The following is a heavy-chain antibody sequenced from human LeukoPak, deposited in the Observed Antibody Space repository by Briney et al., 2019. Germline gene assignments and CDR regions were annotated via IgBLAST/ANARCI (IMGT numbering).Heavy chain of an antibody. CDR2: IYYSGSI. D-gene: IGHD3-22*01. V-gene: IGHV4-39*07. J-gene: IGHJ4*02. CDR1: GGSISSSSYY. CDR3: ARARPLTYYYDCSGYYHGRTFDY. Sequence: SETLSLTCTVSGGSISSSSYYWGWIRQPPGKGLEWIGSIYYSGSIYYNPSLKSRVTISVDTSKNQFSLKLSSVTAADTAVYYCARARPLTYYYDCSGYYHGRTFDYWGQGTLVTVSS.